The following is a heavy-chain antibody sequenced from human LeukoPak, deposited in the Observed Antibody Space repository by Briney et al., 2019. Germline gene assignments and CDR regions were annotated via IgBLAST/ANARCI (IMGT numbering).Heavy chain of an antibody. D-gene: IGHD3-10*01. CDR2: IYYTGYI. CDR3: ARGDGSGRYCIEY. V-gene: IGHV4-59*08. CDR1: GGSISSDY. Sequence: SDTLSLTCTVSGGSISSDYWSWIRQPPGKGLEWIGYIYYTGYIYYNPSLKRRVKISLDTSENRFSLKLSSATAADTAVYYCARGDGSGRYCIEYWGQGTLVAVAS. J-gene: IGHJ4*02.